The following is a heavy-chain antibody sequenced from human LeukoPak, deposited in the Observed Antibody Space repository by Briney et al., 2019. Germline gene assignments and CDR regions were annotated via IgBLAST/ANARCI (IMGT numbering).Heavy chain of an antibody. V-gene: IGHV3-23*01. J-gene: IGHJ4*02. CDR1: GFTFSNYA. CDR3: AKGSSASRPYYFDY. D-gene: IGHD2-2*01. Sequence: GGSLTLSCTASGFTFSNYAMSWVRQAPGTGLEWLSAITDSGGDTYYSDSVKGRFIISRDNSKNSLYLHMNSLRAEDTAVYHCAKGSSASRPYYFDYWGQGTLVTVSS. CDR2: ITDSGGDT.